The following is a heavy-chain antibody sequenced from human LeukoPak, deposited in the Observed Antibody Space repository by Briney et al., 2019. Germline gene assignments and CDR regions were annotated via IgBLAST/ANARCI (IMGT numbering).Heavy chain of an antibody. CDR1: GFTFSSYA. D-gene: IGHD4-17*01. J-gene: IGHJ4*02. CDR2: IRSKANSYAT. V-gene: IGHV3-73*01. Sequence: GGSLRLSCAASGFTFSSYAMHWVRQASGKGLEWVGRIRSKANSYATAYAASVKGRFTISRDNSKNTLYLQMNSLRAEDTAVYYCAKDHNGYGDYDYWGQGTLVTVSS. CDR3: AKDHNGYGDYDY.